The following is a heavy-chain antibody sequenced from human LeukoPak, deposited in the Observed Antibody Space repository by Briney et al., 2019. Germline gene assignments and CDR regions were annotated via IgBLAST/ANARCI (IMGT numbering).Heavy chain of an antibody. D-gene: IGHD2-2*01. V-gene: IGHV1-2*02. J-gene: IGHJ5*02. CDR2: INPNSGGT. CDR1: GYTFTGYY. CDR3: ARDHRIVVVPAAMNWFDP. Sequence: GASVKVSCKASGYTFTGYYMYSVRQAPGQGLAWMGWINPNSGGTNYAQKFQGRVTMTRDTSISTAYMELSRLRSDDTAVYYCARDHRIVVVPAAMNWFDPWGQGALVTVSS.